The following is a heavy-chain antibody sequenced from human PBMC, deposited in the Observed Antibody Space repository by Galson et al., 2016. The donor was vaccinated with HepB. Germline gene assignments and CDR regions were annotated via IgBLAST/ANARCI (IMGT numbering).Heavy chain of an antibody. D-gene: IGHD6-19*01. CDR2: IYYSGNT. V-gene: IGHV4-39*01. CDR3: ARNNSGWYTFAS. CDR1: GGSINNDNHC. J-gene: IGHJ5*01. Sequence: ETLSLTCLVSGGSINNDNHCWGWIRQPPGKGLEWIGSIYYSGNTHYNPSLNSRVTISVDTSKNQFSLRLTSVTASDTAIYYCARNNSGWYTFASWGQGTLVTVSS.